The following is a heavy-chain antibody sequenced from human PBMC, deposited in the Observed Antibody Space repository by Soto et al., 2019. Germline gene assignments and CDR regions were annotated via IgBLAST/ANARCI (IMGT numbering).Heavy chain of an antibody. V-gene: IGHV3-30-3*01. CDR1: GFTFSSYA. CDR3: ARGGIRTSQYYLDY. Sequence: QVQLVESGGGVVQPGRSLRLSCAASGFTFSSYAMHWVRQAPGKGLEWVALISYDGGNKYYTDSVNGRFTISRDNSKNTLYLQMNSLRGEDTVLYCCARGGIRTSQYYLDYWGQETLVTVSS. J-gene: IGHJ4*02. D-gene: IGHD1-20*01. CDR2: ISYDGGNK.